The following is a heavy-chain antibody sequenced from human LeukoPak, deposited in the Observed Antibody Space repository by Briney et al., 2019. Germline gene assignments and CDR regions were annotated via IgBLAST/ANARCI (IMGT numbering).Heavy chain of an antibody. V-gene: IGHV3-23*01. D-gene: IGHD1-26*01. CDR3: AKDQVGATDTFDY. CDR1: GFTFSSYA. CDR2: ISGSGGST. J-gene: IGHJ4*02. Sequence: GGSLRLSCAASGFTFSSYAMSWVRQAPGKGLEWVSAISGSGGSTYYADSVKGRFTNSRDNSKNTLYLQMNSLRAEDTAVFYCAKDQVGATDTFDYWGQGTLVTVSS.